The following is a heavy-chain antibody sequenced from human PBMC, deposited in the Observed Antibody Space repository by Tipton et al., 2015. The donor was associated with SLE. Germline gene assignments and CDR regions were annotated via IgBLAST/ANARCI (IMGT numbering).Heavy chain of an antibody. V-gene: IGHV3-30*02. J-gene: IGHJ4*02. D-gene: IGHD6-13*01. CDR3: AKEKGIAAAGLNY. CDR2: IRYDGSNK. Sequence: SLRLSCTASGFAFSFHTMTWVRQAPGKGLEWVAFIRYDGSNKYYADSVKGRFTISRDNSKNTLYLQMNSLRAEDTAVYYCAKEKGIAAAGLNYWGQGTLVTVSS. CDR1: GFAFSFHT.